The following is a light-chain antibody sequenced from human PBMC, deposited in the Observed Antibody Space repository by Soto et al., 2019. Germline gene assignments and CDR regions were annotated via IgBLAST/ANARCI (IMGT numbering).Light chain of an antibody. Sequence: QSALTQPASVSGSPGQSITISCTGTSSNVGGYNLVSWYQQHPGKAPKLMIYGGSKRPSGVPNRFSGSKSGNTASLTISGLQAEDEADYYCCSYAGSSTSWVFGGGTKLTVL. CDR3: CSYAGSSTSWV. J-gene: IGLJ3*02. V-gene: IGLV2-23*01. CDR1: SSNVGGYNL. CDR2: GGS.